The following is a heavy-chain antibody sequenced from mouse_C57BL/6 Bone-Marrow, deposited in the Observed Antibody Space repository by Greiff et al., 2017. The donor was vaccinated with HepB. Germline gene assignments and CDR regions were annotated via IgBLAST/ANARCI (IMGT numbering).Heavy chain of an antibody. Sequence: EVKLMESGGGLVQPGGSLSLSCAASGFTFTDYYMSWVRQPPGKALEWLGFIRNKANGYTTEYSASVKGRFTISRDNSQSILYLQMNALRAEDSSTYYCARYGGSSLDYWGQGTTLTVSS. J-gene: IGHJ2*01. CDR1: GFTFTDYY. CDR2: IRNKANGYTT. CDR3: ARYGGSSLDY. D-gene: IGHD1-1*01. V-gene: IGHV7-3*01.